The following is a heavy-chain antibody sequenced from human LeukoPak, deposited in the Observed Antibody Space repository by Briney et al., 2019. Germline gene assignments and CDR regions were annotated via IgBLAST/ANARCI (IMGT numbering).Heavy chain of an antibody. D-gene: IGHD7-27*01. CDR1: GASVNSGSYY. J-gene: IGHJ4*02. CDR2: VSYSGST. Sequence: SETLSLTCTVSGASVNSGSYYRTWIRQPPGKGLEWIGSVSYSGSTNYNPSLKSRGTISVDTSKNQISLKLSSVTAADTAVYYCTRVVLGTTRGVDYWGQGTLVTVSS. V-gene: IGHV4-61*01. CDR3: TRVVLGTTRGVDY.